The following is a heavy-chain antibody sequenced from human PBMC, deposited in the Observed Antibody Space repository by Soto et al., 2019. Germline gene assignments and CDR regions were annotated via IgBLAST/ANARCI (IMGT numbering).Heavy chain of an antibody. J-gene: IGHJ6*03. Sequence: SETLSLTCAVYGGSFSGYYWSWIRQPPGKGLEWIGEINHSGSTNYNPSLKSRVTISVDTSKNQFSLKLSSVTAADTAVYYCATTVTKGKYYYYMDVWGKGTTVTVSS. CDR1: GGSFSGYY. CDR3: ATTVTKGKYYYYMDV. V-gene: IGHV4-34*01. CDR2: INHSGST. D-gene: IGHD4-4*01.